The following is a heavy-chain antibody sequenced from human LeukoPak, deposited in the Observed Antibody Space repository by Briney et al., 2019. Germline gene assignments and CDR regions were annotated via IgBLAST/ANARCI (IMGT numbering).Heavy chain of an antibody. Sequence: GGSLRLSCAASEFAFSRYAMHWVRQAPGKGLEWVAVISYDGSNKYNADSVKGRFTISRDNSKNRLYLQMNSLRAEDTAVYYCARSIIMVRGVIGLGYWGQGTLVTVSS. V-gene: IGHV3-30-3*01. CDR2: ISYDGSNK. CDR1: EFAFSRYA. D-gene: IGHD3-10*01. CDR3: ARSIIMVRGVIGLGY. J-gene: IGHJ4*02.